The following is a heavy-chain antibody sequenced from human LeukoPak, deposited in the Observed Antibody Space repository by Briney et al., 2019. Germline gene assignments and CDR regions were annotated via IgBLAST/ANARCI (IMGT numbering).Heavy chain of an antibody. CDR1: SGSISSYF. D-gene: IGHD1/OR15-1a*01. V-gene: IGHV4-59*01. J-gene: IGHJ4*02. Sequence: PSETLSLTCTVSSGSISSYFWSWIRQPPGKGLEWIGFIYHSGSTTYNPSLKSRVTMSIDTSKNQFSLKLSSVTAADAAVYFCATVPSLQQCLPPSDDGGLEILVTVSS. CDR3: ATVPSLQQCLPPSDD. CDR2: IYHSGST.